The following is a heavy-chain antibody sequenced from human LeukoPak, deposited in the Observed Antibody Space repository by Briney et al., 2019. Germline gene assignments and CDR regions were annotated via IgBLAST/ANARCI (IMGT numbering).Heavy chain of an antibody. Sequence: GASVKVSCKASGYTFTGYYMHWVRQAPGQGLEWMGWINPNSGGTNYAQKFQGRVTMTRDTSISTAYMELSRLRSDDTAVYYCARSSRLCGVVVVAASFDPWGQGTLVTVSS. CDR2: INPNSGGT. CDR1: GYTFTGYY. CDR3: ARSSRLCGVVVVAASFDP. J-gene: IGHJ5*02. V-gene: IGHV1-2*02. D-gene: IGHD2-15*01.